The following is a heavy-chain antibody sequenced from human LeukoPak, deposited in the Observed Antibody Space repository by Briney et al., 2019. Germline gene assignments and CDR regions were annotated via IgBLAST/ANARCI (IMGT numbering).Heavy chain of an antibody. Sequence: ASVKVSCKASGGTFSSYAISWVRQAPGQGLEWMGGIIPIFGTANYAQKFQGRVTITADESTSTAYMELSSLRSEDTAVYYCATTKIQLWSTYKSAYYYMDVWGKGTTVTISS. CDR2: IIPIFGTA. CDR1: GGTFSSYA. D-gene: IGHD5-18*01. J-gene: IGHJ6*03. CDR3: ATTKIQLWSTYKSAYYYMDV. V-gene: IGHV1-69*13.